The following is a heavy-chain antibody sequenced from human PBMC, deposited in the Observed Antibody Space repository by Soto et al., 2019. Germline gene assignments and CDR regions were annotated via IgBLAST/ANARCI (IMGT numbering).Heavy chain of an antibody. Sequence: GSLSLSCAASGFTLSSYAMHWVRQAPGKGLEWVAVISYDGSNKYYADSVKGRFTISRDNSKNTLYLQMNSLRAEDTAVYYCARDPAPYSSGPSGGPWGRGTLVTGSS. D-gene: IGHD6-19*01. CDR2: ISYDGSNK. CDR3: ARDPAPYSSGPSGGP. J-gene: IGHJ5*02. V-gene: IGHV3-30-3*01. CDR1: GFTLSSYA.